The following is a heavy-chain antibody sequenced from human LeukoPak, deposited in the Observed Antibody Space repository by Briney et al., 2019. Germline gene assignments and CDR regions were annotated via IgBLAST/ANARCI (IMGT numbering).Heavy chain of an antibody. CDR3: AKASWVSSADAVL. D-gene: IGHD3-16*01. CDR2: LRGDGET. CDR1: GFIFRDYA. Sequence: GGSLRLSCVASGFIFRDYAMSWVRQTPAGGLEWVSSLRGDGETFYTDSVKGRFALSRDHSRNTVYLQLSNLRVEDTAVYYCAKASWVSSADAVLWGQGTPVTVS. J-gene: IGHJ4*02. V-gene: IGHV3-23*01.